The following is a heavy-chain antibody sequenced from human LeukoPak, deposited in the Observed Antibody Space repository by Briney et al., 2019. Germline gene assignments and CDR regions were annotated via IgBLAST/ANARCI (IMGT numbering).Heavy chain of an antibody. Sequence: GGSLRLSCAASGFSFSNYGMNWVRQAPGKRLEWVSYISSNSDSIYYADSVKGRFTISRDNAENSLYLQMNSLRDEDTAVYYCARAMRSGYDYWGQGTLVTVSS. CDR1: GFSFSNYG. J-gene: IGHJ4*02. V-gene: IGHV3-48*02. CDR2: ISSNSDSI. D-gene: IGHD5-12*01. CDR3: ARAMRSGYDY.